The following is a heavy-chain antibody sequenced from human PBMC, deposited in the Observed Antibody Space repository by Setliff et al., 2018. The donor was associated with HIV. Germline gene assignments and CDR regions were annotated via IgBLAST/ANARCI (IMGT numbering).Heavy chain of an antibody. Sequence: HPGGSLRLSCTASGFSFRDSVMHWVRQAPGKGLEWLAVISFDGTGQTYGDSVKGRVAISRDNSENTLLLQMNSLRPEDTAVYYCAREVGSSGRAGYFDYWGQGTLVTVSS. D-gene: IGHD6-19*01. CDR2: ISFDGTGQ. J-gene: IGHJ4*02. CDR1: GFSFRDSV. CDR3: AREVGSSGRAGYFDY. V-gene: IGHV3-30*09.